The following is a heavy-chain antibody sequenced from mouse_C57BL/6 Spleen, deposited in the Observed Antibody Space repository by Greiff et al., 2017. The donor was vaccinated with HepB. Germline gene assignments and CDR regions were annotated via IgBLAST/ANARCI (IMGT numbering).Heavy chain of an antibody. D-gene: IGHD3-2*02. Sequence: VQLQQPGAELVKPGASVKLSCKASGYTFTSYWMHWVKQRPGQGLEWIGMIHPNSGSTNYNEKFKSKATLTVDKSSSTAYMQLSSLTSEDSAVYYCARSAQDYYAMDYWGQGTSVTVSS. CDR2: IHPNSGST. CDR1: GYTFTSYW. V-gene: IGHV1-64*01. J-gene: IGHJ4*01. CDR3: ARSAQDYYAMDY.